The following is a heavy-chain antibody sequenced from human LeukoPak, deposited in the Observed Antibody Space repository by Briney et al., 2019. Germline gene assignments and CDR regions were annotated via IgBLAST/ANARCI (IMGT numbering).Heavy chain of an antibody. Sequence: PGGSLRLSCAASGFTFSSYAMSWVRQAPGKGLEWVSAICGRGGSTYYADSVKGRFTISRDNSKNTLYLQMNSLRAEDTAVYYCAKFTETYYGYFDYWGQGTLVTVSS. CDR3: AKFTETYYGYFDY. CDR2: ICGRGGST. J-gene: IGHJ4*02. CDR1: GFTFSSYA. V-gene: IGHV3-23*01. D-gene: IGHD3-3*01.